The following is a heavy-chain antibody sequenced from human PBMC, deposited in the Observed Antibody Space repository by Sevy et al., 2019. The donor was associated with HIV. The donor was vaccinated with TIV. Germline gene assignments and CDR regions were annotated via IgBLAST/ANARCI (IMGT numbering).Heavy chain of an antibody. Sequence: SQTLSLTCAISGDSVSSNSAAWNWIRQSPSRGLEWLGRTYYRSKWYNDYAVSVKSRITINPDTSKNQFSLQLNSVTPEDTAVYYCGRALGSSSWYGGYYFDYWGQGTLVTVSS. CDR3: GRALGSSSWYGGYYFDY. CDR2: TYYRSKWYN. CDR1: GDSVSSNSAA. J-gene: IGHJ4*02. D-gene: IGHD6-13*01. V-gene: IGHV6-1*01.